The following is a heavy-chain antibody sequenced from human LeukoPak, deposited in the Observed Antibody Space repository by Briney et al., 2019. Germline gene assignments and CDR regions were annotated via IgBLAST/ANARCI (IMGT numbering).Heavy chain of an antibody. D-gene: IGHD3-22*01. CDR3: AKAFGTSGYFQLPIDF. CDR2: IYYSGST. Sequence: KPSETLSLTCTVSGGSISSYYWSWIRQPPGKGLKWIGYIYYSGSTNYNPSLKSRVTISVDTSKNQFSLKLSSVTAADTAVYYCAKAFGTSGYFQLPIDFWGQGTLVTVSS. V-gene: IGHV4-59*01. J-gene: IGHJ4*02. CDR1: GGSISSYY.